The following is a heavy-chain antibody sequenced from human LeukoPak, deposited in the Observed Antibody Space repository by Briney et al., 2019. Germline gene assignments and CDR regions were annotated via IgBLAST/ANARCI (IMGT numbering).Heavy chain of an antibody. V-gene: IGHV3-23*01. CDR1: GFTFSTFA. D-gene: IGHD6-19*01. Sequence: PGGSLRLSCAASGFTFSTFAMLWVRQPRGKGLEWVSSIFPSGGEIHYADSVRGRFTISRDNSKSTLSLQMNSLRAEDTAVYYCARDFGSSGYVWGKGTTVTISS. CDR3: ARDFGSSGYV. J-gene: IGHJ6*04. CDR2: IFPSGGEI.